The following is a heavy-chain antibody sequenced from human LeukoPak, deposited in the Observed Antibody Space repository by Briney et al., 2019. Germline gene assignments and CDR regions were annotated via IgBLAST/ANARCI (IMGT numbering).Heavy chain of an antibody. D-gene: IGHD1-26*01. CDR2: ISSSSSYI. CDR1: GFTFSSYS. J-gene: IGHJ3*02. V-gene: IGHV3-21*01. CDR3: ARDRGSGSTGAFDM. Sequence: GGSLRLSCAASGFTFSSYSMNWVRQAPGKGLEWVSSISSSSSYIYYADSVKGRFTISRDNAKNSLYLQMNSLRAEDTAVYYCARDRGSGSTGAFDMWGQGTMVTVSS.